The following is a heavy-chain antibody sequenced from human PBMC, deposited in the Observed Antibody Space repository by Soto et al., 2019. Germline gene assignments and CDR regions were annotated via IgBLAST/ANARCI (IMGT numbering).Heavy chain of an antibody. CDR1: GGTFGNSA. V-gene: IGHV1-69*12. CDR2: IVPMFGTA. D-gene: IGHD3-3*01. J-gene: IGHJ5*02. CDR3: PRDGEQRNAFCSGPLGGGWFDP. Sequence: QVHLVQSGAEVKKPGSSVNVSCKTSGGTFGNSAVTWVRQAPGQGLEWMGGIVPMFGTANYAQKFQGRLKCTADESTNTAYMTRTSLRSDDTAVYYRPRDGEQRNAFCSGPLGGGWFDPWGQGTLVTVSS.